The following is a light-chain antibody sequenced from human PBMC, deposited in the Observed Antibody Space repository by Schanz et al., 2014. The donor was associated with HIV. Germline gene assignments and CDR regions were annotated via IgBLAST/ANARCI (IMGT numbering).Light chain of an antibody. V-gene: IGKV3-20*01. CDR1: QSVSSSY. Sequence: IVLTQSPGTLSLSLGERATLSCRASQSVSSSYLAWYQQKPGQAPRLLIYGASSRATGIPDRFSGSGSGTDFTLTISRLEPEDFAVYYCQHYGTSRTFGQGTKVEIK. CDR2: GAS. CDR3: QHYGTSRT. J-gene: IGKJ1*01.